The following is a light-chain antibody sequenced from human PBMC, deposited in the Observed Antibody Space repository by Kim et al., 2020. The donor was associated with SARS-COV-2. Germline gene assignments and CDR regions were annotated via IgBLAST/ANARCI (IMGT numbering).Light chain of an antibody. CDR2: SPR. CDR3: LLYYGGARV. V-gene: IGLV7-43*01. CDR1: TGAFTCAYS. J-gene: IGLJ3*02. Sequence: PGGTVTLTSASSTGAFTCAYSPNWFQQKPGQAPRALIYSPRHKHSWTPARFSGSLLGGTAALTLSGVQPEDEAEYYCLLYYGGARVFGGGTLLTVL.